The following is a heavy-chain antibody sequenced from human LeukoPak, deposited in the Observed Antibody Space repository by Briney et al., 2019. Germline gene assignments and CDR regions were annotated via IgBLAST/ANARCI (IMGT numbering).Heavy chain of an antibody. J-gene: IGHJ4*02. Sequence: GGSLRLSCAVSGFTVSGNYMSWIRQAPGKGLVWLSRINSDGYSISYADSVKGRFTISRDNAKNTVYLQMNSLRAEDTAMYYCARGIAVAGTDYWGQGTLVTVSS. D-gene: IGHD6-19*01. CDR3: ARGIAVAGTDY. V-gene: IGHV3-74*01. CDR2: INSDGYSI. CDR1: GFTVSGNY.